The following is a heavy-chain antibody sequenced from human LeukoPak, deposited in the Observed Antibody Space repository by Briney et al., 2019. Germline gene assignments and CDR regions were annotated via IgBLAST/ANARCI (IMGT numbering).Heavy chain of an antibody. Sequence: PSETLSLTCTVSGGSISSYYWSWIRQPPGKGLEWIGYIYYSGSTNYNPSLKSRVTISVDTSKNQFSLKLSSVTAADTAVYYCARDSIADPTYDAFDIWGQGTMVTVSS. J-gene: IGHJ3*02. V-gene: IGHV4-59*01. D-gene: IGHD6-6*01. CDR1: GGSISSYY. CDR3: ARDSIADPTYDAFDI. CDR2: IYYSGST.